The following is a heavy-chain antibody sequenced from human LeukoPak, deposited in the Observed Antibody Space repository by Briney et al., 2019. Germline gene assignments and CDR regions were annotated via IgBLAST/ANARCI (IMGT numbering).Heavy chain of an antibody. Sequence: GGSLRLSCAASGFTFSSYSMNWVRQAPGKGLEWVSAITATSSSTHDADSVQGRFTISRDNSKNTLYLQMNSLRPEDTAIYYCAKLFDSGTYNNFFHYWGQGTLVTVSS. J-gene: IGHJ4*02. CDR3: AKLFDSGTYNNFFHY. D-gene: IGHD3-10*01. CDR1: GFTFSSYS. CDR2: ITATSSST. V-gene: IGHV3-23*01.